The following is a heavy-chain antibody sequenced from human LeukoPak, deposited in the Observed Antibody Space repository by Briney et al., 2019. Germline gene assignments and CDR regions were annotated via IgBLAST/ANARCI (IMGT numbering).Heavy chain of an antibody. CDR2: IYYSGST. CDR3: ARDIAAAGTLDY. V-gene: IGHV4-59*01. CDR1: GGSISSYY. D-gene: IGHD6-13*01. J-gene: IGHJ4*02. Sequence: NPSETLSLTCTVSGGSISSYYWSWIRQPPGKGLEWIGYIYYSGSTNYNPSLKSRVTISVDTSKNQFSLKLSSVTAADTAVYYCARDIAAAGTLDYWGQGTLVTVSS.